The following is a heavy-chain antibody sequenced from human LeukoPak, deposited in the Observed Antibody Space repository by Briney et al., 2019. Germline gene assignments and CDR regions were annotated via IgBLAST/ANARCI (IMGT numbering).Heavy chain of an antibody. CDR2: INHSGST. V-gene: IGHV4-34*01. J-gene: IGHJ4*02. CDR3: ARGPKDIVVVPAAILDY. CDR1: GGSFSDYY. D-gene: IGHD2-2*01. Sequence: SETLSLTCAVYGGSFSDYYWSWIRQPPGKGLEWIGEINHSGSTNYNPSLKSRVTISVDTSKNQFSLKLSSVTAADTAVYYCARGPKDIVVVPAAILDYWGQGTLVTVSS.